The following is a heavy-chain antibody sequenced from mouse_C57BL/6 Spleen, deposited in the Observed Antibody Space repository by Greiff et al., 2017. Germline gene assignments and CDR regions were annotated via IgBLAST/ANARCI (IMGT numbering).Heavy chain of an antibody. CDR2: IWSGGST. CDR1: GFSLTSYG. V-gene: IGHV2-2*01. D-gene: IGHD1-1*01. J-gene: IGHJ2*01. CDR3: ARGITTVNYFDY. Sequence: VQLKESGPGLVQPSQSLSITCTVSGFSLTSYGVHWVRQSPGKGLEWLGVIWSGGSTDYNAAFISRLSISKDNSKSQVFFKMNSLQADDTAIYYCARGITTVNYFDYWGQGTTLTVSS.